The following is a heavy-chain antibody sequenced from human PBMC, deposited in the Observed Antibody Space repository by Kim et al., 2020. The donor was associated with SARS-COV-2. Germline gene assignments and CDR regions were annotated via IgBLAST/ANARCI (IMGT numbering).Heavy chain of an antibody. Sequence: SETLSLTCTVSGGSISSYYWSWIRQPPGKGLEWIGYIYYSGSTNYNPSLKSRVTISVDTSKNQFSLKLSSVTAADTAVYYCVRFAGVVVAATHYYYGMDVWGQGTTVTVSS. CDR1: GGSISSYY. J-gene: IGHJ6*02. CDR2: IYYSGST. D-gene: IGHD2-15*01. CDR3: VRFAGVVVAATHYYYGMDV. V-gene: IGHV4-59*01.